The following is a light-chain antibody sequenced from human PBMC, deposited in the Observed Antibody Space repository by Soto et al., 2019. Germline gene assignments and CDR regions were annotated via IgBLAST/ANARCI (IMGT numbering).Light chain of an antibody. CDR3: CSDAGDSYV. V-gene: IGLV2-23*02. CDR2: DVS. Sequence: QSVLTQPASVSGSPGQSITHSRTGTSSDVGNYNLVSWYQQHPGKAPKLMIYDVSKRPSGVSNRFSGSKSGNTASLTISSLQADDEADYYCCSDAGDSYVFGTGTKVTVL. J-gene: IGLJ1*01. CDR1: SSDVGNYNL.